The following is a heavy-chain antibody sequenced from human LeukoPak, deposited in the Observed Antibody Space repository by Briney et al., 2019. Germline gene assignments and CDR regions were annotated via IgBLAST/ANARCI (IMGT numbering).Heavy chain of an antibody. D-gene: IGHD2-2*01. CDR1: GGTFSSYA. CDR3: ARDGYCSSTSCYRGGNYYYGMDV. J-gene: IGHJ6*04. CDR2: VIPIFGTA. V-gene: IGHV1-69*13. Sequence: SVKVSCKASGGTFSSYAISWVRQAPGQGLEWMGGVIPIFGTANYAQKFQGRVTITADESTSTAYMELSSLRSEDTAVYYCARDGYCSSTSCYRGGNYYYGMDVWGKGTTVTVSS.